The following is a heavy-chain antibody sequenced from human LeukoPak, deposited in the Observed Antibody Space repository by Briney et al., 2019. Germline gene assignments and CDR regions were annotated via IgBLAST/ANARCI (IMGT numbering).Heavy chain of an antibody. CDR3: AKSTSRYYYYYGMDV. D-gene: IGHD2-2*01. CDR2: ISGSGGST. J-gene: IGHJ6*04. Sequence: GGSLRLSCAASGFTFSSYAMSWVRQAPGKGLEWVSAISGSGGSTYYADSVKGRFTISRDNSKNTLYLQMNSLRAEDAAVYYCAKSTSRYYYYYGMDVWGKGPTVTVSS. V-gene: IGHV3-23*01. CDR1: GFTFSSYA.